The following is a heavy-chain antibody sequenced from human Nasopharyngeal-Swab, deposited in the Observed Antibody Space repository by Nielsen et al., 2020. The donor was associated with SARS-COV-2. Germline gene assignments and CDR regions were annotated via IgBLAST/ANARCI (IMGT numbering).Heavy chain of an antibody. J-gene: IGHJ3*02. CDR1: GGSFSGYY. V-gene: IGHV4-34*01. D-gene: IGHD2-21*02. CDR2: INHSGST. CDR3: ARGGFVVVTASYAFDI. Sequence: SETLSLTCAVYGGSFSGYYWSWIRQPPGKGLEWIGEINHSGSTYYNPSLKSRVTISVDRSKNQFSLKLSSVTAADTAVYYCARGGFVVVTASYAFDIWGQGTMVTVSS.